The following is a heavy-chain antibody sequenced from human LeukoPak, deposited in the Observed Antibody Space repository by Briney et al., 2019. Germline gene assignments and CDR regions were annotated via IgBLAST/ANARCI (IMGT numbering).Heavy chain of an antibody. J-gene: IGHJ4*02. CDR2: ISSSSYI. Sequence: GGSLRLSCAASGFTFSSYSMNWVRQAPGKGLEWVSSISSSSYIYYADSVKGRFTISRDNAKNSLYPQMNSLRAEDTAVYYCARVEVPAAIDYWGQGTLVTVSS. D-gene: IGHD2-2*01. V-gene: IGHV3-21*01. CDR3: ARVEVPAAIDY. CDR1: GFTFSSYS.